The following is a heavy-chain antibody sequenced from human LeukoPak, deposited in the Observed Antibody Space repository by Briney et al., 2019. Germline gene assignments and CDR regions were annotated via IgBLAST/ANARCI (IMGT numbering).Heavy chain of an antibody. J-gene: IGHJ3*02. Sequence: ASVKVSCKASGYTFTGYYMHWVRQAPGQGLEWMGWINPNSGGTNYAQKFQGRVTVTRDTSISTAYMELSRLRSDDTAVYYCATYDSALHDAFDIWGQGTMVSVSS. CDR1: GYTFTGYY. CDR2: INPNSGGT. D-gene: IGHD3-22*01. CDR3: ATYDSALHDAFDI. V-gene: IGHV1-2*02.